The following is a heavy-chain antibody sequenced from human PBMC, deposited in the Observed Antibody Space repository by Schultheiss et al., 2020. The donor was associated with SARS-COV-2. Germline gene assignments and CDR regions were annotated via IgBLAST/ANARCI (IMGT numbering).Heavy chain of an antibody. Sequence: GGSLRLSCAASGFTFSNAWMNWVRQAPGKGLEWVANIKHDGTEKYYVDSVKGRFTISRDNSKNTLYLQMNSLRAEDTAVYYCAKAVTYDFWSGPVDCWGQGTLVTVSS. J-gene: IGHJ4*02. D-gene: IGHD3-3*01. CDR1: GFTFSNAW. V-gene: IGHV3-7*01. CDR3: AKAVTYDFWSGPVDC. CDR2: IKHDGTEK.